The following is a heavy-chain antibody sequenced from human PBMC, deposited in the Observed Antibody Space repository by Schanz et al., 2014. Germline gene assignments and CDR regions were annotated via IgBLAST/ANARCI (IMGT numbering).Heavy chain of an antibody. D-gene: IGHD6-25*01. CDR3: ATGGYGGNSWFDS. CDR1: SGSITSYY. Sequence: QVQLQESGPGLVKPSETLSLRCTFSSGSITSYYGNWIRQPAGKGLEWIGRIFASGSPTYNPSLESRVPMSVDTSKNQFSLTLTSVTAADTAVYYCATGGYGGNSWFDSWSQGTVVTVSS. V-gene: IGHV4-4*07. J-gene: IGHJ5*01. CDR2: IFASGSP.